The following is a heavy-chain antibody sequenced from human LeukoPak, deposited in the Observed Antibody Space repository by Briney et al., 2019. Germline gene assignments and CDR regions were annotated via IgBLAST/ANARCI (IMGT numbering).Heavy chain of an antibody. CDR2: INPNSGGT. CDR1: GYTFTGYS. Sequence: ASVKVCCKASGYTFTGYSMHWVRQAPGQGLEWMGWINPNSGGTNYAQKFQGRVTMTRDTSISTAYMELSRLRSDDTAVYYCARRGYDFQLYYFDYWGQGTLVTVSS. V-gene: IGHV1-2*02. J-gene: IGHJ4*02. CDR3: ARRGYDFQLYYFDY. D-gene: IGHD3-3*01.